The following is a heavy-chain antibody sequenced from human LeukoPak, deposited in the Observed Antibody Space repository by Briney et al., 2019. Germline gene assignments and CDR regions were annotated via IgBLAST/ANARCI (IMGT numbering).Heavy chain of an antibody. V-gene: IGHV3-23*01. Sequence: QTGGSLRLSCAGSGFTFSNYGMSWVRQAPGKGREWVSAISNSGGSTYYADSVRGRFTISRDDSKNTLYLQMKNLRAEDTAVYYCAKDGAWLRFDDWGQGTLVTVSS. J-gene: IGHJ4*02. CDR3: AKDGAWLRFDD. CDR2: ISNSGGST. CDR1: GFTFSNYG. D-gene: IGHD5-12*01.